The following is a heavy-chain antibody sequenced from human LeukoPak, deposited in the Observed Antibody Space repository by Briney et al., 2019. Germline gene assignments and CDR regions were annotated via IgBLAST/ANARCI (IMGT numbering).Heavy chain of an antibody. V-gene: IGHV1-18*01. J-gene: IGHJ4*02. Sequence: ASVKVSCKASGYTFTSYGISWVRQAPGQGLEWMGWISAYNGNTNYAQKLQGRVTMTTDTSTSTAYMELRSLRSDDTAVYYCARVRLDIAVAGTDFDYWGQGTLVTVSS. D-gene: IGHD6-13*01. CDR2: ISAYNGNT. CDR3: ARVRLDIAVAGTDFDY. CDR1: GYTFTSYG.